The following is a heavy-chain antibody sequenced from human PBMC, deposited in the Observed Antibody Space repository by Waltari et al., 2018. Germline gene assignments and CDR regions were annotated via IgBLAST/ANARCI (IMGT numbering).Heavy chain of an antibody. Sequence: QVQLQQWGAGLLKPSETLSLTCAVYGGSFSGYYWSWIRQPPGKGLEWIGEINHSGSTNYNPSLKSRVTISVDTSKNQFSLKLSSVTAADTAVYYCARGITHATLYGDKRSPRNVAFDIWGQGTMVTVSS. CDR2: INHSGST. V-gene: IGHV4-34*01. CDR3: ARGITHATLYGDKRSPRNVAFDI. D-gene: IGHD4-17*01. CDR1: GGSFSGYY. J-gene: IGHJ3*02.